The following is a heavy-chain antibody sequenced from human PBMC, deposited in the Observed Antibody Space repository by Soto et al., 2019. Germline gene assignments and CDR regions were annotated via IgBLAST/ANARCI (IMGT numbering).Heavy chain of an antibody. Sequence: SQTLSLTCAISGDSVSSNSAAWNSIRQSPSRGLEWLGRTYYRSKWYNDYAVSVKSRITINPDTSKNQFSLQLNSVTPEDTAVYYCARGSGSYFSSSMGFDYWGQGTLVTVSS. V-gene: IGHV6-1*01. D-gene: IGHD1-26*01. CDR2: TYYRSKWYN. J-gene: IGHJ4*02. CDR3: ARGSGSYFSSSMGFDY. CDR1: GDSVSSNSAA.